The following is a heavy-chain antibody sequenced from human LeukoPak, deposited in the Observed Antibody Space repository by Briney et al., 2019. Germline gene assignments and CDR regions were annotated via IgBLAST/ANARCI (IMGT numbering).Heavy chain of an antibody. D-gene: IGHD3-10*01. V-gene: IGHV1-24*01. Sequence: ASVKVSCKVSGYTLTELSMHWVRQAPGKGLEWMGGFDPEDGETIYAQKFQGRVTMTEDTSTDTAYMELSSLRSEDTAVYYCAILSLARFGRDAKSAFDIWGQGTMVTVSS. J-gene: IGHJ3*02. CDR2: FDPEDGET. CDR1: GYTLTELS. CDR3: AILSLARFGRDAKSAFDI.